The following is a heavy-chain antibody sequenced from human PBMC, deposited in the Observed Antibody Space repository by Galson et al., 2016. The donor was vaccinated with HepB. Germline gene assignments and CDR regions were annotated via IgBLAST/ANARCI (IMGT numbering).Heavy chain of an antibody. J-gene: IGHJ5*01. Sequence: PALVKPTQTLTLTCSFSGFSLSPNGLGVGWIRQPPGKALEWLALIYWDDNKPYSPSLKNRLAITKDTSKNQVVLTMSNMDPVDTGTYYCARSRASISATGNWFGPWGQGSLVTVSS. D-gene: IGHD6-13*01. CDR3: ARSRASISATGNWFGP. V-gene: IGHV2-5*02. CDR1: GFSLSPNGLG. CDR2: IYWDDNK.